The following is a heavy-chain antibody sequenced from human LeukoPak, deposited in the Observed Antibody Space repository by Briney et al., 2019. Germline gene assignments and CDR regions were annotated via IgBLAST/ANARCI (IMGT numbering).Heavy chain of an antibody. CDR3: ARRPMVRGVAFNWFDP. D-gene: IGHD3-10*01. CDR1: GGTFSSYA. J-gene: IGHJ5*02. Sequence: ASVKVSCKASGGTFSSYAISWVRQAPGQGLEWMGGIIPIFGTANYAQKFQGRVTITADESTSTAYMELSNLRSEDTAVYYCARRPMVRGVAFNWFDPWGQGTLVTVSS. CDR2: IIPIFGTA. V-gene: IGHV1-69*13.